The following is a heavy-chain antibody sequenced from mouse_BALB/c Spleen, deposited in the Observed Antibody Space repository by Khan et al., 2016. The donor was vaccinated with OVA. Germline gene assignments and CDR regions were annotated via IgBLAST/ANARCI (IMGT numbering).Heavy chain of an antibody. CDR2: INPSTDDT. CDR3: VNHDNTSAWFTY. CDR1: GYTFTNYW. V-gene: IGHV1-7*01. Sequence: QVQLKQSGAELAKPGASVKMSCKASGYTFTNYWMHWVKQRPGQGLDWIGFINPSTDDTEYNQKFKDKATLTADKSSSTAYMQLTNLTSEDSALYYCVNHDNTSAWFTYWGQGTLVTVSA. J-gene: IGHJ3*01.